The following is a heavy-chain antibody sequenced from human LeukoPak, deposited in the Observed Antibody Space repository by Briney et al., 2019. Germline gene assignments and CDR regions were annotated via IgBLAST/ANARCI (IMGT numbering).Heavy chain of an antibody. D-gene: IGHD6-25*01. Sequence: GGSLRLSCAASGFTFGDYYMSWIRQAPGKGLEWVSYISNSGSTIYYADSVRGRFTISRDNAKNSLYLQMNSLRADDTAVYYCARFAAGGSYYYYMDVWGKGTTVTVSS. CDR1: GFTFGDYY. CDR3: ARFAAGGSYYYYMDV. V-gene: IGHV3-11*04. CDR2: ISNSGSTI. J-gene: IGHJ6*03.